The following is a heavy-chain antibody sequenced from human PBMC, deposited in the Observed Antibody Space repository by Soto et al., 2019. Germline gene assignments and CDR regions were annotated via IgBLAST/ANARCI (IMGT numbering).Heavy chain of an antibody. CDR1: GDSVSSNSAA. CDR3: ARDRANWNWGRGYYYGMDV. J-gene: IGHJ6*02. V-gene: IGHV6-1*01. Sequence: PSQTLSLTCAISGDSVSSNSAAWNWIRQSPSRGLEWLGRTYYRSKWYNDYAVSVKSRITINPDTSKNQFSLQLNSVTPEDTAVYYCARDRANWNWGRGYYYGMDVWGQGTTVTVSS. CDR2: TYYRSKWYN. D-gene: IGHD1-7*01.